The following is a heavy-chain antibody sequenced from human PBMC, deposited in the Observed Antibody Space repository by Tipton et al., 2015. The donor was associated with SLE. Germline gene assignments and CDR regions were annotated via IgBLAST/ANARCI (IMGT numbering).Heavy chain of an antibody. V-gene: IGHV4-39*01. J-gene: IGHJ4*02. D-gene: IGHD2-15*01. Sequence: TLSLTCTVSGGSIRSSRHFWGWIRQPPGKGLEWIGVLYYSGNTYYNPSLKSPVTLSIDTSKNQFSLKLNSVTAVDTAIYYCARSLGAGFCSGGNCFEPLDYWGQGILVTVSS. CDR1: GGSIRSSRHF. CDR2: LYYSGNT. CDR3: ARSLGAGFCSGGNCFEPLDY.